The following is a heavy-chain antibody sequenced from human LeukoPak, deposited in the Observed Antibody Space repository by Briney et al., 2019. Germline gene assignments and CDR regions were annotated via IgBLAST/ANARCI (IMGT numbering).Heavy chain of an antibody. CDR2: ISSSGSTI. D-gene: IGHD3-9*01. J-gene: IGHJ4*02. V-gene: IGHV3-48*03. Sequence: GGSLRLSCAASGFTFSSYEMNWVRQAPGKGLEWVSYISSSGSTIYYADSVKGRFTISRDNAKNSLYLQMNSLRAEDTAVYYCARVGYFDWLLDYWGQGTLVTVSS. CDR3: ARVGYFDWLLDY. CDR1: GFTFSSYE.